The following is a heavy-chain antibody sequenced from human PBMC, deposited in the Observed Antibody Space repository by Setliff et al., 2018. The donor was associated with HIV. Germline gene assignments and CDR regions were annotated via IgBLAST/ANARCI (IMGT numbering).Heavy chain of an antibody. Sequence: SETLSLTCTVSGDSINTDGLYWTWIRQHPATGLEWIGYIHYNGITYYNPSLESRVSISVDLSKNRFSLKLNSVTVADTAVYYCARTKGGSKHGSFWDSWGQGILVTVSS. CDR1: GDSINTDGLY. J-gene: IGHJ5*02. CDR2: IHYNGIT. D-gene: IGHD3-10*01. CDR3: ARTKGGSKHGSFWDS. V-gene: IGHV4-31*03.